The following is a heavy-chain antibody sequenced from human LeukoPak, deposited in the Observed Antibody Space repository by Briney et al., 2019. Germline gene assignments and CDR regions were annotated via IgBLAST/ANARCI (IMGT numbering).Heavy chain of an antibody. J-gene: IGHJ4*02. D-gene: IGHD6-13*01. CDR2: IYYTGST. Sequence: PSETLSLTCTVSGGSLSGAYWSWIRQPPGEGLEWIAFIYYTGSTNYNPSLKSRVTISVDTSKNQFSLKLSSVTAADTAVYYCARDSRIAAATHFDYWGQGTLVTVSS. CDR3: ARDSRIAAATHFDY. V-gene: IGHV4-59*01. CDR1: GGSLSGAY.